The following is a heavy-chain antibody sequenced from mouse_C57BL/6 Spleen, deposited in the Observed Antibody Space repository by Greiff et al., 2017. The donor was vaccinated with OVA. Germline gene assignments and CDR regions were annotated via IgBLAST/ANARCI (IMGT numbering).Heavy chain of an antibody. J-gene: IGHJ3*01. CDR1: GFSLTSYG. V-gene: IGHV2-2*01. CDR2: IWSGGST. Sequence: QVQLQQPGPGLVQPSQSLSITWTVSGFSLTSYGVHWVRQSPGKGLEWLGVIWSGGSTDYNAAFISRLSISKDNSKSQVFFKMNSLQADDTAIYYCANYDYHDWGFAYWGQGTLVTVSA. CDR3: ANYDYHDWGFAY. D-gene: IGHD2-4*01.